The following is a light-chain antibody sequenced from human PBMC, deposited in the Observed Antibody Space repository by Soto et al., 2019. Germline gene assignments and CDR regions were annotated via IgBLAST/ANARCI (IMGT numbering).Light chain of an antibody. Sequence: QSVLTQPHSASGTPGQRVTISCSGSSSNIGSNYVYWYQQLPGTAPKLLIHRNNQRPSGVPDRFSGSKSGTSASLAISGLRSEDEADYYCAAWDDSLSALYVFGTGTKLTVL. J-gene: IGLJ1*01. CDR2: RNN. V-gene: IGLV1-47*01. CDR1: SSNIGSNY. CDR3: AAWDDSLSALYV.